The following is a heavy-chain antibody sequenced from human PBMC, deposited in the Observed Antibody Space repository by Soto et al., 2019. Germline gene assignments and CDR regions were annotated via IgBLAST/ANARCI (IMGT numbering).Heavy chain of an antibody. J-gene: IGHJ2*01. Sequence: QVQLQESGPGLVKPSGTLSLTCAVSGGSISSSNWWSWVRQPPGKGLEWIGEIYHSGSTNYNPSLKSRVTISLDKSKYQCSLKLSSVTAADTAVYYCAREESVTTGRNWYFDLWGRGALVTVSS. D-gene: IGHD4-17*01. V-gene: IGHV4-4*02. CDR3: AREESVTTGRNWYFDL. CDR2: IYHSGST. CDR1: GGSISSSNW.